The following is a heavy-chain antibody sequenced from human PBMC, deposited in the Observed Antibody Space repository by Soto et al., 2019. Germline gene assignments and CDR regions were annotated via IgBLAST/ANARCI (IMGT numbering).Heavy chain of an antibody. CDR1: GGSISRYY. CDR2: IYYSGST. D-gene: IGHD1-20*01. Sequence: QVQLQESGPGLVKPSDTLSLTCTVSGGSISRYYWSWIRQPPGKGLEWIGYIYYSGSTNYNPSLKSRVTISVDTSKNQCSLKLSSVTAADTAVYYCASRYVSVFDFWGQGTLVNVSS. CDR3: ASRYVSVFDF. V-gene: IGHV4-59*01. J-gene: IGHJ4*02.